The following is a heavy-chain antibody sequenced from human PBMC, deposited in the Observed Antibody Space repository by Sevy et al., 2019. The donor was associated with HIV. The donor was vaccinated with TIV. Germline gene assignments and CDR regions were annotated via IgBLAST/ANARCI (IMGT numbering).Heavy chain of an antibody. CDR3: ARDCSSASCLGGMDV. Sequence: GGFLRLSCAASGFTFSSYWMSWVRQAPGKGLEWVANIKRDGSEKYYVDSVKGRFTISRDNAKNSLYLQMNSLRAEDTAVYYCARDCSSASCLGGMDVWGQGTTVTVSS. V-gene: IGHV3-7*03. CDR1: GFTFSSYW. J-gene: IGHJ6*02. D-gene: IGHD2-2*01. CDR2: IKRDGSEK.